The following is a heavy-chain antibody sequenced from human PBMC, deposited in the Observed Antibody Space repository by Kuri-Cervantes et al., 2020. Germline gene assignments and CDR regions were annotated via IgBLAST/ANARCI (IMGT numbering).Heavy chain of an antibody. V-gene: IGHV3-33*01. CDR3: ARCSGSYPDWFDP. CDR2: IWYDGSNK. D-gene: IGHD1-26*01. J-gene: IGHJ5*02. CDR1: GFTFSSYG. Sequence: GGSLRLSCAASGFTFSSYGMHWVRQAPGKGLEWVAVIWYDGSNKYYANSVKGRFTISRDNSKKTVYLQMHSLRDEDTAVYYCARCSGSYPDWFDPWGQGTLVTVSS.